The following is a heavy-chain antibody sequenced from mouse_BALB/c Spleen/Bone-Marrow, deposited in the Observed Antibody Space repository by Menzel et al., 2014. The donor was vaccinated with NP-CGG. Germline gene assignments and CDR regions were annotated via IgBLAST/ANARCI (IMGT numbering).Heavy chain of an antibody. J-gene: IGHJ3*01. CDR3: ANVDDYIY. Sequence: EVHLEESGAELVKPGASVKLSCTASGFNIKDTYMHWVKQRPEQGLEWIGRIDPANGNTKYDPKFQGKATITADTSSNTLYLQLISLKSEDTDVYYCANVDDYIYWGQGTLLTVSA. CDR2: IDPANGNT. D-gene: IGHD2-4*01. V-gene: IGHV14-3*02. CDR1: GFNIKDTY.